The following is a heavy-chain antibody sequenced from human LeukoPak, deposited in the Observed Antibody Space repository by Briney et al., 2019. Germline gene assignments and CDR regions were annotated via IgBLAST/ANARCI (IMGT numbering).Heavy chain of an antibody. Sequence: SQTLSLTCTVSGDSISSGDYYWSWIRQPAGKGLEWIGRISSSGSTNYNPSLKSRVTISVDTSKNQFSLKLSSVTAADTAVYYCARESNYHGSGTGWFDPWGQGTLVTVSS. J-gene: IGHJ5*02. CDR3: ARESNYHGSGTGWFDP. V-gene: IGHV4-61*02. D-gene: IGHD3-10*01. CDR2: ISSSGST. CDR1: GDSISSGDYY.